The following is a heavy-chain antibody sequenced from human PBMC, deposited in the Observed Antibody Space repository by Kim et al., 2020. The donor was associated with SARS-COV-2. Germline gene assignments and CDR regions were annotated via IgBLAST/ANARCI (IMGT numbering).Heavy chain of an antibody. CDR2: IYASGIT. J-gene: IGHJ4*02. Sequence: SETLSLTCTVSGGSIIGYYWTWIRQSAGKGLEWIGHIYASGITNYSPSLKSRVSMSIDTSKNQFSLRLTSVTAADTAVYYCARDPGSSWSLGYYFDNWGQGTLVTVSS. D-gene: IGHD6-13*01. CDR3: ARDPGSSWSLGYYFDN. CDR1: GGSIIGYY. V-gene: IGHV4-4*07.